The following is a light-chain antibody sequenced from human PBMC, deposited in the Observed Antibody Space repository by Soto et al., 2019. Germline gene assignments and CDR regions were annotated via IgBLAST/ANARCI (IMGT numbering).Light chain of an antibody. J-gene: IGLJ1*01. Sequence: QSSLTQPASVSGSPGQSITISCTGTSSDVGGYNYVSWYQQQSGKAPKLMIHEVSNRPSGVSNRFSECKSVNTASLTNSGLQAEDEADYYCSSYTSSRDYVFGIGTKSPT. V-gene: IGLV2-14*01. CDR2: EVS. CDR1: SSDVGGYNY. CDR3: SSYTSSRDYV.